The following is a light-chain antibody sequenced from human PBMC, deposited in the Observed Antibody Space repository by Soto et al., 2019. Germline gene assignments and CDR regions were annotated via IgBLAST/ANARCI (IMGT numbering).Light chain of an antibody. J-gene: IGKJ2*01. Sequence: EIVMTQSPATLSVSPGERATLSCRASQSVSSNLAWYQQKPGQAPRLLFYGASTRATGIPARFSVTGSGTAFTLTISSLQSEDFAVYYCQQSNKWPYTFGQGTKLEIK. CDR3: QQSNKWPYT. V-gene: IGKV3-15*01. CDR2: GAS. CDR1: QSVSSN.